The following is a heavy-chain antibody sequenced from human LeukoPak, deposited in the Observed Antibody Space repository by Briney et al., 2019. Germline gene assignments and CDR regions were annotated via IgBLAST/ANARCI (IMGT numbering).Heavy chain of an antibody. Sequence: SETLSLTCAVFGGSFSGYYWSWIRQPPGKGLEWNGEINHSGSTNYNPSLKSRVTISVDTSKNQFSLKLSSVTAADTAVYYCARARYYGSGSYYKGKLDYWGQGTLVTVSS. CDR2: INHSGST. CDR3: ARARYYGSGSYYKGKLDY. D-gene: IGHD3-10*01. CDR1: GGSFSGYY. J-gene: IGHJ4*02. V-gene: IGHV4-34*01.